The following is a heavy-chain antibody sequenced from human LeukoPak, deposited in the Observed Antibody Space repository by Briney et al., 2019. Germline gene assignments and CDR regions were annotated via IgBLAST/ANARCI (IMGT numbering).Heavy chain of an antibody. CDR2: IYHSGST. Sequence: PPEALSLTCAVSGYSISSGYYWGWIRQPPGKGLEWIGSIYHSGSTYYNPSLKSRVTISVDTSKNQFSLKLSSVTAADTAVYYCAGHMPVYCSGGSCANWFDPWGQGTLVTVSS. CDR3: AGHMPVYCSGGSCANWFDP. CDR1: GYSISSGYY. V-gene: IGHV4-38-2*01. J-gene: IGHJ5*02. D-gene: IGHD2-15*01.